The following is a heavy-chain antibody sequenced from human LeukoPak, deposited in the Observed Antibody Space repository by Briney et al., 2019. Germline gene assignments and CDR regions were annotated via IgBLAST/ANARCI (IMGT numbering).Heavy chain of an antibody. Sequence: GGSLRLSCAASEFTFNSYAMTWVRQAPEKGLEWVSSIIDSGISTYYGDSVKGRFTISRDNSKNTLYLQMNSLRAEGTAVYYCAKGSRGSYDYWGQGTLVTVSS. V-gene: IGHV3-23*01. D-gene: IGHD1-26*01. CDR2: IIDSGIST. CDR3: AKGSRGSYDY. CDR1: EFTFNSYA. J-gene: IGHJ4*02.